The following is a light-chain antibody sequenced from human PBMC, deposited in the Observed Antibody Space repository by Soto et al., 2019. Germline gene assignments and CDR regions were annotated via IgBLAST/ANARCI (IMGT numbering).Light chain of an antibody. CDR3: QQYGSTPALT. CDR1: QSVSSSY. J-gene: IGKJ4*01. V-gene: IGKV3-20*01. Sequence: EIALTQSPGTLSLSPGERATLSCRASQSVSSSYLAWYQQKPGQAPRLLIYGASSRATGIPDRFSGSGSGTDFTLTISRLEREDFAVYYCQQYGSTPALTFGGGTKVEIK. CDR2: GAS.